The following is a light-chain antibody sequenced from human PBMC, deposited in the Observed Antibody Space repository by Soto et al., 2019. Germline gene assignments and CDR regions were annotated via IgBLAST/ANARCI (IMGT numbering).Light chain of an antibody. J-gene: IGLJ2*01. CDR1: SSDVGAYIY. CDR3: CSYAASNTLI. CDR2: EVN. Sequence: QSVLTQPASVSGSPGQSITISCGGTSSDVGAYIYVSWYQQFPGKAPKLILYEVNNRPSGVSNRFSGSKSDTTASLTISGLQAEDEADYACCSYAASNTLIFGGGTKLTVL. V-gene: IGLV2-23*02.